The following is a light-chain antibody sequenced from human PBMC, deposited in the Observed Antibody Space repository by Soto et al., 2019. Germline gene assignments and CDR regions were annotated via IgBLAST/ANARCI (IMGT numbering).Light chain of an antibody. J-gene: IGLJ3*02. V-gene: IGLV1-40*01. CDR3: HSYDSSLSGSV. CDR2: RNN. CDR1: SSNIGAGYD. Sequence: QAVVTQPPSVSGAPGQRVTISCTGSSSNIGAGYDVQWYQQLPGTAPKLLIYRNNNRPSGVPDRFSGSTSGTSASLAITGLQAEDEADYYCHSYDSSLSGSVFGGGTKVTVL.